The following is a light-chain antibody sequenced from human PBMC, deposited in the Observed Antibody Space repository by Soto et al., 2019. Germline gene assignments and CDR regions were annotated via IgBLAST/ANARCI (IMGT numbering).Light chain of an antibody. CDR1: QSVSSN. Sequence: EIVMTQSPATLSVSPGERATLSCRASQSVSSNLAWYQQKPGQAPRLLIYGASTRATGIPARFSGSGSGTEFILTTSSLQSADFAVYYCQQYNNWPRITSGQGTRREIK. V-gene: IGKV3-15*01. J-gene: IGKJ5*01. CDR2: GAS. CDR3: QQYNNWPRIT.